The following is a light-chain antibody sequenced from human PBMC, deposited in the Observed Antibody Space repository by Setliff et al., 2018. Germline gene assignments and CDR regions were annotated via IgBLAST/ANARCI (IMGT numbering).Light chain of an antibody. J-gene: IGLJ1*01. V-gene: IGLV2-8*01. CDR3: SSYAGSLYV. CDR2: EVS. Sequence: QSVLTQPPYASGSPGQSVTISCTGTSSDVGGYNYVSWYQQHPGKAPKLMIYEVSKRPSGVPDRFSGSKSGNTASLTVSGLQAEDEADYYCSSYAGSLYVFGTGTKVTVL. CDR1: SSDVGGYNY.